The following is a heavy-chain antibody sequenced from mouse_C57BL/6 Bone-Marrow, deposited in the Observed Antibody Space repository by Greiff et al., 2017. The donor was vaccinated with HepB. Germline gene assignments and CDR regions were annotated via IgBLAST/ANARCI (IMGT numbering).Heavy chain of an antibody. D-gene: IGHD2-4*01. J-gene: IGHJ3*01. CDR2: IDPSDSYT. CDR1: GYTFTSYW. V-gene: IGHV1-59*01. CDR3: ARSVYYDYDDGFFFAY. Sequence: VQLQQPGAELVRPGTSVKLSCKASGYTFTSYWMHWVKQRPGQGLEWIGVIDPSDSYTNYNQKFKGKATLTVDTSSSTAYMQLSSLTSEDSAVYYCARSVYYDYDDGFFFAYWGQGTLVTVSA.